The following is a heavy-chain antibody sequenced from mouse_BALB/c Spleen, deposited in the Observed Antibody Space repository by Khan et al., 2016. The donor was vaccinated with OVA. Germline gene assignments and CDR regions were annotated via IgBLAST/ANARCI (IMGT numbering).Heavy chain of an antibody. V-gene: IGHV5-15*02. CDR3: ARGGTGGLAY. J-gene: IGHJ3*01. CDR1: GFTFSDYG. Sequence: EVELVESGGGLVQPGGSRKLSCAASGFTFSDYGMAWIRQGPGKGPEWITFISSLAYNFYYADTVTGRFTILIENAKNTLYLEMNSLRSEDTAMDDCARGGTGGLAYWGQGTLVTVSA. CDR2: ISSLAYNF. D-gene: IGHD3-1*01.